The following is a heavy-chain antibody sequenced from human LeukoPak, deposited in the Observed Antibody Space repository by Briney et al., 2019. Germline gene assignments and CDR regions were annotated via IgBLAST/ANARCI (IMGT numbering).Heavy chain of an antibody. CDR1: GFTFSTFV. Sequence: GGSLRLSCAASGFTFSTFVMNWVRQAPGKGLEWVSYISRSGGTIFYADSVEGRFTISRDNAKNSLYLQMNSLRAEDTALYYCARHNPLWGYWGQGTLVTVSS. D-gene: IGHD1-14*01. J-gene: IGHJ4*02. CDR2: ISRSGGTI. CDR3: ARHNPLWGY. V-gene: IGHV3-48*03.